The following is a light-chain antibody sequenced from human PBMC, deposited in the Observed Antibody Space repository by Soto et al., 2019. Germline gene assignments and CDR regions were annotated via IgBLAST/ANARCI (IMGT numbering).Light chain of an antibody. V-gene: IGLV2-14*01. Sequence: QSVLTQPACVSGSPGQSITISCTGTSSDVGAYDYVSWYQQHPGKAPKFMIFEVTNRPSGVSHRFSGSKPGNTASLTISGLQAEDEADYYCTSYTATSTYAFGTGTKVTV. CDR3: TSYTATSTYA. CDR2: EVT. CDR1: SSDVGAYDY. J-gene: IGLJ1*01.